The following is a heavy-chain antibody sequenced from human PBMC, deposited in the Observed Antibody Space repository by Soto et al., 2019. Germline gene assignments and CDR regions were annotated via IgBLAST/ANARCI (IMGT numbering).Heavy chain of an antibody. J-gene: IGHJ4*02. Sequence: EVQLVESGGGLVQPGGSLRLSCAASGFRFRDYWMYWVRQTPGKGLEWVANIKQDGSEKYYVDSVKGRFTISRDNARNSLVLQMDGLRAEDTAVDFCARVTTMGGYGGQGTLVTVSS. CDR3: ARVTTMGGY. CDR2: IKQDGSEK. V-gene: IGHV3-7*01. CDR1: GFRFRDYW. D-gene: IGHD4-17*01.